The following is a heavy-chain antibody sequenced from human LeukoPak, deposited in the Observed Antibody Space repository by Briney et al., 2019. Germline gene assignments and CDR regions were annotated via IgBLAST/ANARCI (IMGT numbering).Heavy chain of an antibody. CDR2: INPNSGGT. V-gene: IGHV1-2*02. CDR3: ARYGSGSYTFDY. CDR1: GYTFTGYY. J-gene: IGHJ4*02. D-gene: IGHD3-10*01. Sequence: ASVKVSCKASGYTFTGYYMHWVRQARGQGLEWMGWINPNSGGTNYAQKFQGRVTMTRDTSISTAYMELSRLRSDDTAVYYCARYGSGSYTFDYWGQGTLVTVSS.